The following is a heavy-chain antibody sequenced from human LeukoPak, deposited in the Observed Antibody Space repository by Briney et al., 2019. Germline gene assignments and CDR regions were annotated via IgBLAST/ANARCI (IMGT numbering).Heavy chain of an antibody. Sequence: GGSLRLSCAASGFTFSSYWMHWVRQAPGKGLVWVSRINSDGSSTSYANSVKGRFTISRDNAQNTLYLQMNSLRAEDTAVYYCAKVVVTEAYYYGMDVWGQGTTVTVSS. D-gene: IGHD2-21*02. CDR2: INSDGSST. CDR1: GFTFSSYW. CDR3: AKVVVTEAYYYGMDV. V-gene: IGHV3-74*01. J-gene: IGHJ6*02.